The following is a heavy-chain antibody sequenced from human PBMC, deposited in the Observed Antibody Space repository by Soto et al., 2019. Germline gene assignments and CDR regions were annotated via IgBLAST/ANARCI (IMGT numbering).Heavy chain of an antibody. V-gene: IGHV4-34*01. CDR3: ARFAKRLWGSAAAGPFDY. D-gene: IGHD6-13*01. CDR1: GGSFSGYY. J-gene: IGHJ4*02. CDR2: INHSGST. Sequence: SETLSLTCAVYGGSFSGYYWSWIRQPPGKGLEWIGEINHSGSTNYNPSLKSRVTISVDTSKNQFSLKLSSVTAADTAVYYCARFAKRLWGSAAAGPFDYWGQGTLVTVSS.